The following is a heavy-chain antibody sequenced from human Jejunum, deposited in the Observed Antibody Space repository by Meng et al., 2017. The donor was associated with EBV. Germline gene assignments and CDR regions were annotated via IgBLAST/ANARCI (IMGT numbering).Heavy chain of an antibody. CDR2: ISVYRGNT. J-gene: IGHJ4*02. V-gene: IGHV1-18*01. Sequence: QVQLVHSGAEVKKPGASVKVSCKASGYDFINSGISWVRQAPGQGLEWMGWISVYRGNTNYAQRFQDRVTLTTNTSTSTVYMELRSLTSDDTAVYYCARDRSNSDYWGQGTLVTVSS. CDR3: ARDRSNSDY. CDR1: GYDFINSG. D-gene: IGHD5-24*01.